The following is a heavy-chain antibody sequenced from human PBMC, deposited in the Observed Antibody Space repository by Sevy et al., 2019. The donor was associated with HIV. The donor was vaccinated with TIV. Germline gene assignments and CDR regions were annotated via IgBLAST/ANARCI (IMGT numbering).Heavy chain of an antibody. CDR3: AVHEWGIEGF. J-gene: IGHJ4*02. CDR2: IHYSGYT. Sequence: SETLSLTCAVSGYSVSSGYHWGWVRQPPGKGLEWIGSIHYSGYTKYNPSLKSRVTISKDNSRNQYSLILSSVTASDTAQYYCAVHEWGIEGFWGQGMLITVSS. D-gene: IGHD7-27*01. CDR1: GYSVSSGYH. V-gene: IGHV4-38-2*01.